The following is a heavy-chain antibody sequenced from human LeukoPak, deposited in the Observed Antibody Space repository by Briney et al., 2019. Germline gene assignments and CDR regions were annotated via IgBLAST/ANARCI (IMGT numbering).Heavy chain of an antibody. CDR2: INHSGST. CDR1: GESISGFY. D-gene: IGHD6-13*01. CDR3: ARLPSSSWYYPGVVSRYYYYMDV. J-gene: IGHJ6*03. Sequence: PSETLSLTCTVSGESISGFYWTWIRQPPGKGLEWIGEINHSGSTNYNPSLKSRVTISVDTSKNQFSLKLSSVTAADTAVYYCARLPSSSWYYPGVVSRYYYYMDVWGKGTTVTISS. V-gene: IGHV4-34*01.